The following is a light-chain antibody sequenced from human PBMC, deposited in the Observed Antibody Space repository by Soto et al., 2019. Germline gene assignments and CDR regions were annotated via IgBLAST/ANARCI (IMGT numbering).Light chain of an antibody. CDR3: SSYTSSSTYNYV. CDR1: SSDVGGYNY. CDR2: EVS. Sequence: QPVLTQPASVSGSPGQSITISCTGTSSDVGGYNYVSWYQQHPGKAPKLMIYEVSNRPSGVSNRFSGSKSGNTASLTISGLQAEDEADYYCSSYTSSSTYNYVFGTGTKLTVL. V-gene: IGLV2-14*01. J-gene: IGLJ1*01.